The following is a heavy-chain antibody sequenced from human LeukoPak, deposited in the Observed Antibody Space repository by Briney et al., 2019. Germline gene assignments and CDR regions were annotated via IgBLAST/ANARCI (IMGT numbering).Heavy chain of an antibody. D-gene: IGHD6-19*01. CDR3: ARGLRGWYAMDV. J-gene: IGHJ6*04. V-gene: IGHV3-30*04. CDR1: GFTFSSYA. Sequence: AGGSLRLSCAASGFTFSSYAMHWVRQAPGKGLEWVALIPYGGSNKYYADSVKGRFTVSRDNSKNTLYLQMNSLRAEDTAVYYCARGLRGWYAMDVWGKGTTVTVSS. CDR2: IPYGGSNK.